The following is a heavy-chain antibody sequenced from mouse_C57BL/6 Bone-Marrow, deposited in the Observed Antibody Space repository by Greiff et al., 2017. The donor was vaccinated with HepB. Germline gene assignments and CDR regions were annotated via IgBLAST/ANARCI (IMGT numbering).Heavy chain of an antibody. J-gene: IGHJ2*01. CDR3: ARPFITTVVVDFDY. Sequence: VQLQQSGPVLVKPGASVKMSCKASGYTFTDYYMNWVKQSHGKSLEWIGVINPYNGGTSYNQKFKGKATLTVDKSSSTAYMELNSLTSEDSAVYYCARPFITTVVVDFDYWGQGTTLTVSS. D-gene: IGHD1-1*01. V-gene: IGHV1-19*01. CDR2: INPYNGGT. CDR1: GYTFTDYY.